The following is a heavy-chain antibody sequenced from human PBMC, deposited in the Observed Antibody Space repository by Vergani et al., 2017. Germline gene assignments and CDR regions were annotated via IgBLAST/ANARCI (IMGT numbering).Heavy chain of an antibody. J-gene: IGHJ3*02. D-gene: IGHD1-14*01. CDR2: FDPEDGET. V-gene: IGHV1-24*01. Sequence: QVQLVQSGAEVKKPGASVKVSCKVSGYTLTELSMHWVRQAPGKGLEWMGGFDPEDGETIYAQKFQGRVTTTEDTSTDTAYMELSSLRSEDTAVYYCATDLNKLHNRITDPDAFDIWGQGTMVTVSS. CDR3: ATDLNKLHNRITDPDAFDI. CDR1: GYTLTELS.